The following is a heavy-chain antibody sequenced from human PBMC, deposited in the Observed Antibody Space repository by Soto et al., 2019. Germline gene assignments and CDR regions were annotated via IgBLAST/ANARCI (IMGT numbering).Heavy chain of an antibody. CDR1: GFTFSNND. CDR3: AKNSGWFTA. CDR2: IDGTSTFS. V-gene: IGHV3-23*05. J-gene: IGHJ5*02. D-gene: IGHD6-19*01. Sequence: GWLRLSCLASGFTFSNNDMTGVRQAPGKGLEWVSTIDGTSTFSNYADSVEGRFTISRDNYRNTVYLQMNSLRADDTAVYYCAKNSGWFTAWGRGTPVTVYS.